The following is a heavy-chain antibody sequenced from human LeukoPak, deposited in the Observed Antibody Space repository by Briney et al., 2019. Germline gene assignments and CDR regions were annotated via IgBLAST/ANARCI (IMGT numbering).Heavy chain of an antibody. CDR2: INPNRGGT. CDR3: ARDLYGDSVRNYYYYYMDV. J-gene: IGHJ6*03. CDR1: GYTFTDYY. D-gene: IGHD4-17*01. Sequence: ASVNASCKASGYTFTDYYIHWVRQAPGQGLEWMGWINPNRGGTKYAQKFQGRVTMTRDTSISTAYMELSRLRSDDTAVCYCARDLYGDSVRNYYYYYMDVWGKGTTVTVSS. V-gene: IGHV1-2*02.